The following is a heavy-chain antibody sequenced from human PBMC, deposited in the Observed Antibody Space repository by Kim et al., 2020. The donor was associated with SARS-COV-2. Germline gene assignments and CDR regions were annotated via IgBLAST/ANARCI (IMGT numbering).Heavy chain of an antibody. CDR3: ARYNRYGSGWYFDY. D-gene: IGHD6-19*01. CDR1: GGSISSSSFY. J-gene: IGHJ4*02. CDR2: IYYSGST. V-gene: IGHV4-39*07. Sequence: SETLSLTCTVSGGSISSSSFYWGWIRQPPGKGLEWIGNIYYSGSTNYNPSLKSRLTISVVDTSKNQFSLKLSSVTAADTAVYYCARYNRYGSGWYFDYWGQGTLVTVSS.